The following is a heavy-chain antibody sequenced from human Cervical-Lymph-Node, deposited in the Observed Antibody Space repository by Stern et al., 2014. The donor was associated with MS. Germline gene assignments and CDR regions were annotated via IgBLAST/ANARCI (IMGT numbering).Heavy chain of an antibody. CDR3: ARATPGRPAY. V-gene: IGHV3-11*01. D-gene: IGHD2-15*01. J-gene: IGHJ4*02. Sequence: QVQLVQSGGGSVKPGGSLRLSCAASGFDFSDYYMSWIRQAPGKGLEVVSYISHDGDAIYYADSVNGRFTVSRDNAKNSLYLQMSSLRADDTAVYFCARATPGRPAYWGQGTLVTVSS. CDR1: GFDFSDYY. CDR2: ISHDGDAI.